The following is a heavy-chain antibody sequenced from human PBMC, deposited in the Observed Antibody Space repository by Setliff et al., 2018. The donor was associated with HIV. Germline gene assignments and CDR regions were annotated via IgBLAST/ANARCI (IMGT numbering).Heavy chain of an antibody. CDR3: ASGRGAKGGYDYFGS. V-gene: IGHV4-31*02. CDR1: GDSISSGGYY. J-gene: IGHJ4*02. Sequence: KTSETLSLTCTVSGDSISSGGYYWSWIRQLPGKGLEWIGYIYYSGATYYNPSLKNRVTISLDTSKSQFSLKLTSVTAADTALYYCASGRGAKGGYDYFGSWGQGTLGTVS. D-gene: IGHD5-12*01. CDR2: IYYSGAT.